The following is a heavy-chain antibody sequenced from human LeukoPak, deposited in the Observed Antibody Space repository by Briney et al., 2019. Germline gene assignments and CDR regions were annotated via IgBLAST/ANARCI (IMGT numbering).Heavy chain of an antibody. Sequence: ASVKVSCKASGSTFTRYYMHWVRQAPGQGLEWMGIINPSGGSTSYAQKFQGRVTMTRDTSTSTVYMELSSLRSEDTAVYYCARDCVPTQNYYDSSGYHYDYWGQGTLVTVSS. CDR3: ARDCVPTQNYYDSSGYHYDY. V-gene: IGHV1-46*01. CDR1: GSTFTRYY. D-gene: IGHD3-22*01. CDR2: INPSGGST. J-gene: IGHJ4*02.